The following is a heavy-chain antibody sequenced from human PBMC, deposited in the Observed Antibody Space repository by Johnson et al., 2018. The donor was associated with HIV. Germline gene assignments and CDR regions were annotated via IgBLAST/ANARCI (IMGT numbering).Heavy chain of an antibody. D-gene: IGHD2-8*01. Sequence: VQLVESGGGVVQPGRSLRLSCAASGFTFSSYWMHWVRQAPGKGLVWVSAISGSGGSTYYADSVKGRFTISRDNSKNSLHLQMNSLKTEDTAVYYCARARYCTNGVCYSDIWGRGTMVTVSS. CDR3: ARARYCTNGVCYSDI. CDR2: ISGSGGST. CDR1: GFTFSSYW. V-gene: IGHV3-23*04. J-gene: IGHJ3*02.